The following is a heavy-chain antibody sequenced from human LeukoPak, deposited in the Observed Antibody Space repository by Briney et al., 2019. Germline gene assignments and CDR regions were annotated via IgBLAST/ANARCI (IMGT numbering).Heavy chain of an antibody. V-gene: IGHV4-59*08. CDR3: ARRDPSTTYLDY. CDR2: IFYIAST. CDR1: GGSISNYY. J-gene: IGHJ4*02. Sequence: PSETLSLTCTVSGGSISNYYWSWIRQPPGKGLEWTGYIFYIASTNYNPSLKSRVTISVDRSKSQFSLRLSSVTAADTAVYYCARRDPSTTYLDYWGQGTLVTVSS. D-gene: IGHD2/OR15-2a*01.